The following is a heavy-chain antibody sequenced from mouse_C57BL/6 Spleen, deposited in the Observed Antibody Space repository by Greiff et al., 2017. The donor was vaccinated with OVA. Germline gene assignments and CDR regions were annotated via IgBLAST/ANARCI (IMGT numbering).Heavy chain of an antibody. Sequence: QVQLKESGAELVRPGASVKLSCKASGYTFTDYYINWVKQRPGQGLEWIARIYPGSGNTYYNEKFKGKATLTAEKSSSTAYMQLSSLTSEDSAVYFCALYYGSSLDYWGQGTTLTVSS. D-gene: IGHD1-1*01. J-gene: IGHJ2*01. CDR1: GYTFTDYY. V-gene: IGHV1-76*01. CDR3: ALYYGSSLDY. CDR2: IYPGSGNT.